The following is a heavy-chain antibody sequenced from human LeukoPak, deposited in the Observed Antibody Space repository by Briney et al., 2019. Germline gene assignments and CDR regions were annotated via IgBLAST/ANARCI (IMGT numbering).Heavy chain of an antibody. V-gene: IGHV3-66*01. CDR3: ARDLEAANTYYFDY. CDR2: ISSAGTT. D-gene: IGHD6-13*01. J-gene: IGHJ4*02. Sequence: GGSLRLSCAASGFTVSSSYMSWVRQAPGKGLEWVSIISSAGTTYYADSVKGRFTISRDNSMNTVYLQVNSLRDEDTAVYYCARDLEAANTYYFDYWGQGTMVTVSS. CDR1: GFTVSSSY.